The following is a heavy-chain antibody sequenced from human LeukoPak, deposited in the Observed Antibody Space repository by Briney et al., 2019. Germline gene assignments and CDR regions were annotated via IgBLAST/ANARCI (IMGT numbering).Heavy chain of an antibody. V-gene: IGHV4-34*01. D-gene: IGHD2-15*01. CDR3: AKRRRGVVVASTDYFDY. CDR1: GGSFSGYY. CDR2: INHSGST. J-gene: IGHJ4*02. Sequence: SETLSLTCAVYGGSFSGYYWSWIRQPPGKGLEWIGEINHSGSTNYNPSLKSRVTISVDTSKNQFSLKLSSVTAADTAVYYCAKRRRGVVVASTDYFDYWGQGTLVTVSS.